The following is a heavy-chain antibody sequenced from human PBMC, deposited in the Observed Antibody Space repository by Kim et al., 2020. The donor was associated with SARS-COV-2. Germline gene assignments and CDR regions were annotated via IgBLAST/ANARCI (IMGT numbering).Heavy chain of an antibody. D-gene: IGHD1-26*01. J-gene: IGHJ4*02. CDR3: ARCGRGSGSYFDY. V-gene: IGHV4-31*03. CDR1: GGSISSGGYY. CDR2: IYYSGST. Sequence: SETLSLTCTVSGGSISSGGYYWSWIRQHPGKGLEWIGYIYYSGSTYYNPSLKSRVTISVDTSKNQFSLKLSSVTAADTAVYYCARCGRGSGSYFDYWGQGTLVTVSS.